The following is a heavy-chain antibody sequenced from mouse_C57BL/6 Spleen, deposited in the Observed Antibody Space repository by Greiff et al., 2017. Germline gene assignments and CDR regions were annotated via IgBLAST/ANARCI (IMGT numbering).Heavy chain of an antibody. V-gene: IGHV14-4*01. CDR3: TLITTVVRAMDY. CDR2: IDPENGDT. J-gene: IGHJ4*01. Sequence: EVQLQQSGAELVRPGASVKLSCTASGFNIKDDYMHWVKQRPEQGLEWIGWIDPENGDTEYASKFQGKATITADTSSNTAYLQLSSLTSEDTAVYYCTLITTVVRAMDYWGQGTSVTVSS. CDR1: GFNIKDDY. D-gene: IGHD1-1*01.